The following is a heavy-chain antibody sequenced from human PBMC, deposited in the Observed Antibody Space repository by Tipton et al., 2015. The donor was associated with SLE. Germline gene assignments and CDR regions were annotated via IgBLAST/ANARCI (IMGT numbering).Heavy chain of an antibody. J-gene: IGHJ4*02. Sequence: SLRLSCAASGFSFSSYWMTWVRQAPGKGLEWVGRIRKKGDTYTTEYAASVKGRFTISRDDSQNSLYLQMSSLKTEDTAVYYCARDNWGLDSWGQGTLVTVSS. CDR1: GFSFSSYW. D-gene: IGHD7-27*01. CDR3: ARDNWGLDS. V-gene: IGHV3-72*01. CDR2: IRKKGDTYTT.